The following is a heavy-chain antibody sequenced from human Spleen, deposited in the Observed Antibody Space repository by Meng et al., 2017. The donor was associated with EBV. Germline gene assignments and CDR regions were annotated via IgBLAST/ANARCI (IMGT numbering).Heavy chain of an antibody. CDR2: ISTQTGYT. CDR1: GYSFVNFG. J-gene: IGHJ5*01. D-gene: IGHD1-1*01. V-gene: IGHV1-18*01. CDR3: ARDRENDDNDPSWFDS. Sequence: QGQLVQFGGEVKKPGASVKVSCKASGYSFVNFGITWVRQAPGQGIEWMGWISTQTGYTTYAESLQGRVVMTTDTSTNTAYMELRSLRSDDTAVYFCARDRENDDNDPSWFDSWGQGTLVTVSS.